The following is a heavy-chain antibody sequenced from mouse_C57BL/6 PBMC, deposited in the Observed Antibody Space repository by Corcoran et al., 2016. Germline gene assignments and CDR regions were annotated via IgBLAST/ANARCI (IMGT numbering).Heavy chain of an antibody. Sequence: EVQLQQSGPELVKPGASVKISCKASGYTFTDYYMNWGKQSHGKSLEWIGDINPNNGGTSYNQKFKGKATLTVDKSSSTAYMELRSLTSEDSAVYYCARSRAPYYYGTLDYWGQGTTLTVSS. D-gene: IGHD1-1*01. V-gene: IGHV1-26*01. CDR1: GYTFTDYY. CDR2: INPNNGGT. J-gene: IGHJ2*01. CDR3: ARSRAPYYYGTLDY.